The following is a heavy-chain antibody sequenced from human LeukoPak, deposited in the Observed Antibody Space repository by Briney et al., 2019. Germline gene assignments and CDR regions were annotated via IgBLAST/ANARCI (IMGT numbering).Heavy chain of an antibody. CDR2: ISNSGGST. V-gene: IGHV3-23*01. J-gene: IGHJ4*02. Sequence: GGSLRLSCAASGFTFSSYAMSWVRQAPGKGLEWVSAISNSGGSTYYADSVKGRFTISRDNSKNTLNLQMNSLRAEDTAVYYCARGKDYYGSGSPIDYWGQGTLVTVSS. CDR1: GFTFSSYA. D-gene: IGHD3-10*01. CDR3: ARGKDYYGSGSPIDY.